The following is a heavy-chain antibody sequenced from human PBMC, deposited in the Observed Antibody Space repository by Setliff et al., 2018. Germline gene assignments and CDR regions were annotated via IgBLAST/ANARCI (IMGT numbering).Heavy chain of an antibody. Sequence: PSETLSLTCTVSGGSISSYYWSWIRQPPGKGLEWIGYIYYSGSTNYNPSLKSRVTISVDTSKNQFSLKLSSVTAAETAVYYWARDRPIAAAGTFIRYYYYYGMDVWGQGTTVTVSS. D-gene: IGHD6-13*01. J-gene: IGHJ6*02. CDR2: IYYSGST. CDR3: ARDRPIAAAGTFIRYYYYYGMDV. CDR1: GGSISSYY. V-gene: IGHV4-59*01.